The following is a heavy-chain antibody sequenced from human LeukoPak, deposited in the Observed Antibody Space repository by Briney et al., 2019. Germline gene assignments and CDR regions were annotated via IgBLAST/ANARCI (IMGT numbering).Heavy chain of an antibody. J-gene: IGHJ5*02. CDR2: VYYSGSI. D-gene: IGHD4/OR15-4a*01. CDR3: ARRDYAAWFDP. Sequence: SETLSLTCSVSGDSITSGAYYWAWLRQPPGKGLEWIGSVYYSGSIKYNPSLKGRVSISRDMSKNQFSLNLNSVNATDTAVYYCARRDYAAWFDPWGQGTPVTVSS. V-gene: IGHV4-39*07. CDR1: GDSITSGAYY.